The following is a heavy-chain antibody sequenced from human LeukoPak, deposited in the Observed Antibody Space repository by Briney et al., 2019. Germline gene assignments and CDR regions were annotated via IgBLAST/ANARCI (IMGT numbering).Heavy chain of an antibody. Sequence: GGSLRLSCAASGFTFDDYAMHWVRQAPGKGLEWVSGISWNSGSIGYADSVKGRFTISRDNAKNSLYLQMNSLRAEDTALYYCAKFSPSPYSSSQGNFDYWGQGTLVTVSS. CDR3: AKFSPSPYSSSQGNFDY. J-gene: IGHJ4*02. D-gene: IGHD6-13*01. CDR1: GFTFDDYA. V-gene: IGHV3-9*01. CDR2: ISWNSGSI.